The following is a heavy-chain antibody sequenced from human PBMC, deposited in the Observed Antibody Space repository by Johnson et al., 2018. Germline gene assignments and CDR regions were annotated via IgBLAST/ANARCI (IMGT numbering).Heavy chain of an antibody. CDR1: GFTFSSYA. Sequence: QVQLVESGGGVVQPGRSLRLSCAASGFTFSSYAMHWVRQAPGKGLEWVALISYDRSNQYYADSVKGRFTTSRDTSRNTLYLQMDSLRAEDTAVYYCAKEVFSGSYPTHYGMDVWGQGTTVTVSS. CDR2: ISYDRSNQ. J-gene: IGHJ6*02. D-gene: IGHD1-26*01. CDR3: AKEVFSGSYPTHYGMDV. V-gene: IGHV3-30*18.